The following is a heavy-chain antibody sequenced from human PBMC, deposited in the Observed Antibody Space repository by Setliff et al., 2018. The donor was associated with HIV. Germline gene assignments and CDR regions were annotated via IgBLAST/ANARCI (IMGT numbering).Heavy chain of an antibody. D-gene: IGHD6-19*01. CDR3: ARDEQWLVRVGAFDI. V-gene: IGHV1-2*02. CDR1: GYTFTGYY. CDR2: INPNNGGT. Sequence: ASVKVSCKASGYTFTGYYMHWVRQAPGQGLEWMGWINPNNGGTNYAQKFQGRVTMTRDTSISTAYMELSRLRSDDTAVYYCARDEQWLVRVGAFDIWGQGTMVTVSS. J-gene: IGHJ3*02.